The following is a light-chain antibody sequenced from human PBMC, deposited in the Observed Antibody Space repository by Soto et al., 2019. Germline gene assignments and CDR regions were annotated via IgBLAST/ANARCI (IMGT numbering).Light chain of an antibody. J-gene: IGKJ3*01. V-gene: IGKV1-39*01. CDR1: QSITNS. CDR3: QQGHSMPFT. Sequence: DIQMTQSPSSLSASVGDRVTITCRASQSITNSLNWYQHKPGKAPTLVVYAASSLQSGVPSRFSGSSSGTDFTLTISSLQPEDFATYFCQQGHSMPFTFGRGTKVDIK. CDR2: AAS.